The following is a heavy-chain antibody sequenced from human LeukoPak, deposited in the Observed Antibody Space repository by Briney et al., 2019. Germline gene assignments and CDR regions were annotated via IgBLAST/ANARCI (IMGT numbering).Heavy chain of an antibody. V-gene: IGHV4-39*07. J-gene: IGHJ4*02. CDR2: VPYSGVT. CDR3: AKDPPPRGVFDY. D-gene: IGHD3-10*01. Sequence: SETLSLTCTVSGGSLRSNDYYWGFIRQPPGKGLEWIGSVPYSGVTYYNPSLKSRVTSSVDTSKNQFSLRLSSVTAEDTAVYYCAKDPPPRGVFDYWGQGTLVTVSS. CDR1: GGSLRSNDYY.